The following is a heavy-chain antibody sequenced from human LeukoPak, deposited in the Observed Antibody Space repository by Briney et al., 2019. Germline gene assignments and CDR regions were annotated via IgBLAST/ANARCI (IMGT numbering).Heavy chain of an antibody. J-gene: IGHJ5*02. CDR1: GFTFTSYD. V-gene: IGHV3-30*02. Sequence: GGSLRLSCAASGFTFTSYDIHWVRQAPGKGLEWVAFIRYGGSDEHYADSVKGRFTISRDISKNTVYLQMSSLKIEDTAIYYCANEGLDPWGQGTLVTVSS. CDR3: ANEGLDP. CDR2: IRYGGSDE.